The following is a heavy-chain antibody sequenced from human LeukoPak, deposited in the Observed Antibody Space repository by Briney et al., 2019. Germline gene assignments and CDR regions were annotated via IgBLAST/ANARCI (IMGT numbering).Heavy chain of an antibody. Sequence: PGGSLRLSCAASGFTFYDYAMHWVRQAPGKGLEWVSGISWNSGSIGYADSVKGRFTISSDNAKNSLYLQMNSLRAEDTALFYCARDSGFNAFDIWGRGTMVTVS. CDR3: ARDSGFNAFDI. CDR2: ISWNSGSI. D-gene: IGHD5-12*01. V-gene: IGHV3-9*01. J-gene: IGHJ3*02. CDR1: GFTFYDYA.